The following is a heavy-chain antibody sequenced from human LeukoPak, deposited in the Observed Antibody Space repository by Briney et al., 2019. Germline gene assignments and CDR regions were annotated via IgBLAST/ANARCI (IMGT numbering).Heavy chain of an antibody. V-gene: IGHV3-64*02. D-gene: IGHD1-26*01. CDR2: IGGDGLTT. CDR1: GFTFGSYS. CDR3: AREGGGSGLWYYDL. Sequence: GGSLRLSRAASGFTFGSYSMHWVRQAPGKGPEFVSVIGGDGLTTFYADSVKDRFTISRDNSKSTLYLEMGSLRAEDMAVYYCAREGGGSGLWYYDLWGRGTLVTVSS. J-gene: IGHJ2*01.